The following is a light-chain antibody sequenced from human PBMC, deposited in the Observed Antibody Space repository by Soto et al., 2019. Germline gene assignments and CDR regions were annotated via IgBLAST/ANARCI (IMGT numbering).Light chain of an antibody. Sequence: QSALTQPPSASGSPGQSVTISCTGTSSDVGAYNYVSWYLQHPGKAPKLMIYEVTKRPSGVPDRFSGSKSDNTASLTVSGLQAEDEADYYCTSYAGSNNWVFGGGTKVTVL. CDR1: SSDVGAYNY. CDR2: EVT. CDR3: TSYAGSNNWV. V-gene: IGLV2-8*01. J-gene: IGLJ3*02.